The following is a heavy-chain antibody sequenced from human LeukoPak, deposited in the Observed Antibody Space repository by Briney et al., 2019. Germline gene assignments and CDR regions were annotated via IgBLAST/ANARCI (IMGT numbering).Heavy chain of an antibody. V-gene: IGHV1-69*05. J-gene: IGHJ5*02. Sequence: SVKVSCKASGGTFSSYAISWVRQAPGQGLEWMGGIIPIFGTANYAQKFQGRVTITTDESTSTAYMELSSLRSEDTAVYYCASAPWGYSSSSVWFDPWGQGTLVTVTS. CDR2: IIPIFGTA. CDR1: GGTFSSYA. D-gene: IGHD6-6*01. CDR3: ASAPWGYSSSSVWFDP.